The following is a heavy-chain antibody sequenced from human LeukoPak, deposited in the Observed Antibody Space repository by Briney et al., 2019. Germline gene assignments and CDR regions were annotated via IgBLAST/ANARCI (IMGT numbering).Heavy chain of an antibody. D-gene: IGHD3-22*01. CDR1: GGSITSSNYY. J-gene: IGHJ4*02. V-gene: IGHV4-39*07. CDR3: ARGSSSGYYWGFDY. CDR2: IYYSGST. Sequence: SETLSLTCTVSGGSITSSNYYWGWIRQPPGKGLEWIGSIYYSGSTNYNPSLKSRVTISVDTSKNQFSLKLSSVTAADTAVYYCARGSSSGYYWGFDYWGQGTLVTVSS.